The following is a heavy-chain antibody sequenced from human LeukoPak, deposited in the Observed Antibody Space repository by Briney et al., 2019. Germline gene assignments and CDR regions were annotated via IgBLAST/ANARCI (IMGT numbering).Heavy chain of an antibody. D-gene: IGHD5-24*01. J-gene: IGHJ5*02. CDR3: AEGDGYNQGWFDP. CDR2: IYHRGST. CDR1: GGSISSYY. V-gene: IGHV4-38-2*02. Sequence: PSETLSLTCTVSGGSISSYYWGWIRQPPGKGLEWIGSIYHRGSTYHNPSLKSRVTISVDTSKNQFSLKLSSVTAADTAVYYCAEGDGYNQGWFDPWGQGTLVTVSS.